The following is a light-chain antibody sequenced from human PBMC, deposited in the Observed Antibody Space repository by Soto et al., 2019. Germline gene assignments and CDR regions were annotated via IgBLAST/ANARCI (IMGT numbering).Light chain of an antibody. CDR1: QGISSY. V-gene: IGKV1-9*01. CDR3: QQVNVYPST. Sequence: IPLTQSPSSLSASVGDRITITCRASQGISSYLGWYQQKPGKAPNLLIYDASTLHSGVPSRFSGGGSGTDFTHTISSLQPEDFATYYCQQVNVYPSTFGGGTKVEIK. CDR2: DAS. J-gene: IGKJ4*01.